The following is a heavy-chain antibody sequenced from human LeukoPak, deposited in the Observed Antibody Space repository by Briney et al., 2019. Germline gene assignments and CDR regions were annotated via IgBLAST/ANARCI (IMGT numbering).Heavy chain of an antibody. CDR3: ASVGYYDFWSGYPKDYYYMDV. V-gene: IGHV1-69*13. D-gene: IGHD3-3*01. CDR1: GGTFSSYA. Sequence: SVKVSCKASGGTFSSYAISWVRQAPGQGLEWMGGIIPIFGTANYARKFQGRVTITADESTSTAYMELSSLRSEDTAVYYCASVGYYDFWSGYPKDYYYMDVWGKGTTVTVSS. CDR2: IIPIFGTA. J-gene: IGHJ6*03.